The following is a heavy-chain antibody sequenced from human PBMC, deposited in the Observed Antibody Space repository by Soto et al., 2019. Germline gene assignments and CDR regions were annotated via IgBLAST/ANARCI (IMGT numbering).Heavy chain of an antibody. D-gene: IGHD4-17*01. J-gene: IGHJ3*02. CDR1: GGSISSGGYY. V-gene: IGHV4-31*03. CDR3: ATNPDFGSGDYYKNDAFDI. Sequence: SETLSLTCTVSGGSISSGGYYWSWIRQHPGKGLEWIGYIYYSGSTYYNPSLKSRVTISVDTSKNQFSLKLSSVTAADTAVYYCATNPDFGSGDYYKNDAFDIWGQGTMVTVSS. CDR2: IYYSGST.